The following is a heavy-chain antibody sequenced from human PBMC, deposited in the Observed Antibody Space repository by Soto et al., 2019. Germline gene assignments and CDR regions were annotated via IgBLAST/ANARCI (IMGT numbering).Heavy chain of an antibody. CDR3: ARVRMAGDFDI. CDR1: GFTFSSYW. Sequence: EVQLVESGGGLVQPGGSLRLSCAASGFTFSSYWMHWVRQAPGKGLVWVSHINTDGSSTSYADSVKGRFTISRDNAKNTLYLQMNSLSAEDTAVYYCARVRMAGDFDIWGQGTMVTVSS. D-gene: IGHD6-19*01. CDR2: INTDGSST. V-gene: IGHV3-74*01. J-gene: IGHJ3*02.